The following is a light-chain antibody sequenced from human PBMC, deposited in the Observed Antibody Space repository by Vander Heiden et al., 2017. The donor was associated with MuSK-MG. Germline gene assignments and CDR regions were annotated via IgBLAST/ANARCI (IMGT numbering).Light chain of an antibody. V-gene: IGKV4-1*01. J-gene: IGKJ2*01. Sequence: DIVMTQSPDSLAVSLGERAPINCKSSQSVLYSSNNKNYLAWYQQKPGQPPKLLIYWASTRESGVPDRFSGSGSGTDFTLTISSLQAEDVAVYYCQQDDSTPYTFGQGTKLEIK. CDR3: QQDDSTPYT. CDR1: QSVLYSSNNKNY. CDR2: WAS.